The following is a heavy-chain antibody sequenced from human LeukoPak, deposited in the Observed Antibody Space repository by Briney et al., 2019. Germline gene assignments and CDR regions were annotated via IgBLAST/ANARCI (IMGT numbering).Heavy chain of an antibody. CDR1: GYSISSGYY. V-gene: IGHV4-38-2*02. Sequence: SETLSLTCTVSGYSISSGYYWGWIRQPPGKGLEWIGSIYHSGSTYYNPSLKSRVTMSLDTSKNQFSLKLSSVTAADTAVYYCARSRVVYYYYYYMDVWGKGTTVTVSS. J-gene: IGHJ6*03. D-gene: IGHD2-15*01. CDR2: IYHSGST. CDR3: ARSRVVYYYYYYMDV.